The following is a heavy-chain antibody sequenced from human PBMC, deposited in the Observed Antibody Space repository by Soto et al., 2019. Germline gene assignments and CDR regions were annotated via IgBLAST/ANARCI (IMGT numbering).Heavy chain of an antibody. V-gene: IGHV4-34*01. J-gene: IGHJ5*02. D-gene: IGHD6-13*01. CDR1: GGSFSGYY. CDR3: ARAGGPSSSWYSVLTDRRDNWFDP. CDR2: INHSGST. Sequence: SETLSLTCAVYGGSFSGYYWSWIRQPPGKGLEWIGEINHSGSTNYNPSLKSRVTISVDTSKNQFSLKLSSVTAADTAVYYCARAGGPSSSWYSVLTDRRDNWFDPWGQGTLVTVSS.